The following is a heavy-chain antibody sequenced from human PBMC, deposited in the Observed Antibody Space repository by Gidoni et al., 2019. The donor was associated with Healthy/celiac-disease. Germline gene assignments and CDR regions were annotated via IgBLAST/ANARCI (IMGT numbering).Heavy chain of an antibody. CDR2: IRSKAYGGTT. D-gene: IGHD3-3*01. CDR1: GFTFGDYA. Sequence: EVQLVEAGGGLVKPGRSLRLSCTASGFTFGDYAMSWFRQAPGKGLEWVGFIRSKAYGGTTEYAASVKGRFTISRDDPKSIAYLQMNSLKTEDTAVYYCTRGGRYYDFWSGSKPAPSFDYWGQGTLVTVSS. CDR3: TRGGRYYDFWSGSKPAPSFDY. V-gene: IGHV3-49*05. J-gene: IGHJ4*02.